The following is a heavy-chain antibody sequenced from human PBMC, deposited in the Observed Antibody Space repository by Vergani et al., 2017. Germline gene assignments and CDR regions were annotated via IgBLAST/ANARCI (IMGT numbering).Heavy chain of an antibody. CDR1: GFTFSSYG. CDR3: AKAMIKAKNWFDP. CDR2: ISYDGSNK. D-gene: IGHD3-16*01. J-gene: IGHJ5*02. Sequence: QVQLVESGGGVVQPGRSLRLSCAASGFTFSSYGMHWVRQAPGKGREWVAVISYDGSNKYYADSVKGRFTISRDNSKNTLYLQMNSLRAEDTAVYYCAKAMIKAKNWFDPWGQGTLVTVSS. V-gene: IGHV3-30*18.